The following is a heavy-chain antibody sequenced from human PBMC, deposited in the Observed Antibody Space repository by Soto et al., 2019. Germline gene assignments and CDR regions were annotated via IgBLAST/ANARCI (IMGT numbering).Heavy chain of an antibody. CDR3: ARVVRFCSSPSCRGRNWFDP. Sequence: QVQLQESGPGLGDLHKTRSLTCFAFGGSSGSGVYSWVGFGRPQGKGQDGFGLLFFVGATYYTPSLKSRVTISVDTSKNQFSLKLNSVTAADTAVYHCARVVRFCSSPSCRGRNWFDPWGQGTLVTVTS. D-gene: IGHD2-2*01. CDR2: LFFVGAT. CDR1: GGSSGSGVYS. J-gene: IGHJ5*02. V-gene: IGHV4-30-4*01.